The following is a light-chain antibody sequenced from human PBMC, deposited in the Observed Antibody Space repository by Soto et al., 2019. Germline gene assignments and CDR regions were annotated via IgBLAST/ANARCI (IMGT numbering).Light chain of an antibody. V-gene: IGKV3-15*01. Sequence: EIVLTQSPAALSVSPGERATLSCWASQSVGSTLNWYQQKPGQAPRLLIYDTYIRATGIPARFSGSGSGTEFTLTIASLQSEDFGVYSCQRFNRWPLAFGGGTKVEI. CDR2: DTY. CDR1: QSVGST. J-gene: IGKJ4*01. CDR3: QRFNRWPLA.